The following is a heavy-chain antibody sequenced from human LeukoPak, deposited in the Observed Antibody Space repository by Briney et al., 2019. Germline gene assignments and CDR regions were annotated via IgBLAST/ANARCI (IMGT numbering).Heavy chain of an antibody. V-gene: IGHV4-4*07. CDR2: IYTSGST. CDR3: ARFAEYRQPNYMDV. CDR1: GGSISSYY. Sequence: SETLSLTCTVSGGSISSYYWSWIRQPAGKGLEWIGRIYTSGSTNYNPSLKSRVTMSVDTSKNQFSLKLSSVTAADTAVYYCARFAEYRQPNYMDVWGKGTTVTVSS. D-gene: IGHD3-10*01. J-gene: IGHJ6*03.